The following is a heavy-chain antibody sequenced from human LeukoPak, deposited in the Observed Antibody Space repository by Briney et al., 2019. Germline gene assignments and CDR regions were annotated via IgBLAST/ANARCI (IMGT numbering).Heavy chain of an antibody. D-gene: IGHD3-3*02. V-gene: IGHV4-4*02. Sequence: SGTLSLTCAVSGGSISSSNWWSWVRQPPGKGLEWIGEIYHSGSSNYNPSLKSRVTISVDKSKNQFSLKLSSVTAADTAVYYCARAKSISPLEGIDYWGQGTLVTVSS. CDR3: ARAKSISPLEGIDY. CDR1: GGSISSSNW. J-gene: IGHJ4*02. CDR2: IYHSGSS.